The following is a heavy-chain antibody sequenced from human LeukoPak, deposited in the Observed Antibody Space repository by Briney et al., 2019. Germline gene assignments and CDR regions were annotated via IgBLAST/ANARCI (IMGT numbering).Heavy chain of an antibody. CDR2: ISSSSSYI. CDR1: GFTLSSYS. V-gene: IGHV3-21*01. CDR3: ARDLEWELSTYYFDY. D-gene: IGHD1-26*01. J-gene: IGHJ4*02. Sequence: GGSLRLSCAASGFTLSSYSMNWVRQAPGKGLEWVSSISSSSSYIYYADSVKGRFTISRDNAKNSLYLQMNSLRAEDTAVYYCARDLEWELSTYYFDYWGQGTLVTVSS.